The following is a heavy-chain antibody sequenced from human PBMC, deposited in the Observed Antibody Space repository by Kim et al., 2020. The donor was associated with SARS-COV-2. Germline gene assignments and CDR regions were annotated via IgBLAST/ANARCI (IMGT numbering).Heavy chain of an antibody. CDR2: VFDSGST. D-gene: IGHD3-22*01. CDR3: ARGKYYYDGSGNPRFWYF. CDR1: GGSISYYY. V-gene: IGHV4-59*01. Sequence: SEILSLTCTVSGGSISYYYWTWIRQPPGKGLEWIGYVFDSGSTNYNPSLKSRVTISLGTSKKQFSLQLTSVTAADTAVYYCARGKYYYDGSGNPRFWYF. J-gene: IGHJ2*01.